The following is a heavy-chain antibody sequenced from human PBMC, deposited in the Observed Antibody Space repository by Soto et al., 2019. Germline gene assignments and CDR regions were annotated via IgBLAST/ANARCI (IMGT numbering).Heavy chain of an antibody. CDR1: GGTFSSYT. Sequence: QVQLVQSGAEVKKPGSSVKVSCKASGGTFSSYTISWVRQAPGQGLEWMGRIIPILGIANYAQKFQGRVTITADKSTRTAYMELSSLRSEDTAVYYCARDPMTTVTTGRGDVWGQGTTVTVSS. CDR3: ARDPMTTVTTGRGDV. D-gene: IGHD4-17*01. CDR2: IIPILGIA. V-gene: IGHV1-69*08. J-gene: IGHJ6*02.